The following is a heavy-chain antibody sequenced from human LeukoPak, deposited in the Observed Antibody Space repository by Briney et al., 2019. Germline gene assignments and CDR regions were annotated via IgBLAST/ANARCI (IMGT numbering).Heavy chain of an antibody. V-gene: IGHV4-4*02. D-gene: IGHD3-10*01. CDR2: IYHSGST. CDR1: GGSITSTNW. J-gene: IGHJ3*02. CDR3: ARDLWFGEFFI. Sequence: SETLSLTCAVSGGSITSTNWWSWVRQPPGKGLEWIGEIYHSGSTNYNPSLKSRVTISVDKSKNQFSLKLSSVAAADTAVYYCARDLWFGEFFIWGQGTMVSVSS.